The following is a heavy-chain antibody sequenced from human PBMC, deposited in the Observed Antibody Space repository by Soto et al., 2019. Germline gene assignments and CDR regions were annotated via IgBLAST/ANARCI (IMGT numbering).Heavy chain of an antibody. V-gene: IGHV1-3*01. D-gene: IGHD3-3*01. CDR2: INAGNGNT. J-gene: IGHJ4*02. CDR1: GYTFTSYA. CDR3: ARGYYDFWSGYLY. Sequence: ASVKVSCKASGYTFTSYAMHWVRQAPGQRLEWMGWINAGNGNTKYSQKFQGSVTITRDTSASTAYMELSSLRSEDTAVYYCARGYYDFWSGYLYWGQGTLVTVS.